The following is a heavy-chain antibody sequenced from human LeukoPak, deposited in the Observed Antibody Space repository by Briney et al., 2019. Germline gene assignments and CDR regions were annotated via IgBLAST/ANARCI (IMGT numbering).Heavy chain of an antibody. J-gene: IGHJ5*02. CDR1: GDFMSSYY. CDR2: IYYTGST. D-gene: IGHD6-13*01. Sequence: SETLSLTCTVSGDFMSSYYWSWLRQPAGKGGEGSGHIYYTGSTYYNPSLKSRVTISVDTSKNQFSLKLSSVTAADTAVYYCARDRDDDPNSSWYRSGLYWFYRWGQGTLVTVSS. CDR3: ARDRDDDPNSSWYRSGLYWFYR. V-gene: IGHV4-59*12.